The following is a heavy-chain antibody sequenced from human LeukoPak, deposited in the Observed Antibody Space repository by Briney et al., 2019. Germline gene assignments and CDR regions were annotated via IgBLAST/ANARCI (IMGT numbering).Heavy chain of an antibody. CDR3: ARSSSSWYGIYDH. V-gene: IGHV4-59*01. CDR2: IYYSGST. Sequence: SETLSLTCAVYGGSFSGYYWSWIRQPSGKGLEWIGYIYYSGSTNYNPSLKSRVTISVDTSKNQFSLRLSSVTAADTAVYYCARSSSSWYGIYDHWGQGTLVTVSS. CDR1: GGSFSGYY. J-gene: IGHJ4*02. D-gene: IGHD6-13*01.